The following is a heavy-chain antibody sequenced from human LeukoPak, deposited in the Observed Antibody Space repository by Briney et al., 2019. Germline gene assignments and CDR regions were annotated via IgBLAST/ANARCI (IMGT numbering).Heavy chain of an antibody. J-gene: IGHJ4*02. Sequence: GGSLRLSCAASGFTFSSDWMSWVRQAPGKGLEWVANIKQGGSEKYYVDSVKGRFTISRDNPKNSLYLQMDSLRADDTAVYYCARNSGSYHPFDYWGQGTLVTVSS. D-gene: IGHD1-26*01. CDR1: GFTFSSDW. V-gene: IGHV3-7*01. CDR3: ARNSGSYHPFDY. CDR2: IKQGGSEK.